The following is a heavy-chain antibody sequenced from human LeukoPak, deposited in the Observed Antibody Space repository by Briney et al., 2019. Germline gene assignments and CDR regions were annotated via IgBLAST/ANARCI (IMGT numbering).Heavy chain of an antibody. V-gene: IGHV4-59*01. D-gene: IGHD6-13*01. J-gene: IGHJ5*02. CDR1: GASITDYH. CDR2: ISDSGIT. Sequence: SETLSLTCTVSGASITDYHWNWIRQTPGRGLEWIGKISDSGITNYHPSFRGRVDISVDTSQSQFSLNLHSVAAADTALYYCARVYSQSFPFFGRWGHGTLVTVSS. CDR3: ARVYSQSFPFFGR.